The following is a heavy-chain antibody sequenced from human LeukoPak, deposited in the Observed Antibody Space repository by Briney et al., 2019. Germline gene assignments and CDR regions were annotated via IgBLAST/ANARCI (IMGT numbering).Heavy chain of an antibody. D-gene: IGHD4-17*01. CDR2: ISSSSGTI. Sequence: GGSLRLSCAASGFTFSTYSMNWVRQAPGKGLEWVSYISSSSGTIYYADSVKGRFTISRDKSKNTLYLQMNSLKIEDTAVYHCAKDRHGDYASDYWGQGTLVIVSS. V-gene: IGHV3-48*01. CDR1: GFTFSTYS. CDR3: AKDRHGDYASDY. J-gene: IGHJ4*02.